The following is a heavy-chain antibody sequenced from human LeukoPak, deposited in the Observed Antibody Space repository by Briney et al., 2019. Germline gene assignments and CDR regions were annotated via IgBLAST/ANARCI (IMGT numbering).Heavy chain of an antibody. Sequence: ASVKVSFKVSGYTLTELSMHWVRQAPGKGLEWMGGFDPEDGETIYAQKFQGRVTMTEDTSTDTAYMELSSLRSEDTAVYYCATAWTTVTTNWFDPWGQGTLVTVSS. CDR2: FDPEDGET. V-gene: IGHV1-24*01. CDR1: GYTLTELS. J-gene: IGHJ5*02. D-gene: IGHD4-17*01. CDR3: ATAWTTVTTNWFDP.